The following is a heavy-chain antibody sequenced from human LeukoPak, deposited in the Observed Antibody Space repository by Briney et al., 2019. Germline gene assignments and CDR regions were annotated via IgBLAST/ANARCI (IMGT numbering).Heavy chain of an antibody. Sequence: PSETLSLTCTVSGGSISSSSYYWGWIRQPPGKGLEWIGSIYYSGSTYYNPSLKSRVTISVDTSKNQFSLKLSSVTAADTAIYYCACYYYDSSGYFDYGGQGTLVTVSS. J-gene: IGHJ4*02. V-gene: IGHV4-39*01. CDR3: ACYYYDSSGYFDY. CDR2: IYYSGST. CDR1: GGSISSSSYY. D-gene: IGHD3-22*01.